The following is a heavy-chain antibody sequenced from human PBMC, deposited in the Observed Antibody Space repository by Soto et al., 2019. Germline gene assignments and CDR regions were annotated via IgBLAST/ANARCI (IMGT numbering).Heavy chain of an antibody. CDR2: FDPEDGET. CDR3: ANHDYGDYGLDY. D-gene: IGHD4-17*01. V-gene: IGHV1-24*01. Sequence: ASVKVSCKVSGYTLTELSMHWVRQAPGKGLEWMGGFDPEDGETIYAQKFQGRVTMTEDTSTDTAYMELSSLRSEDTAVYYCANHDYGDYGLDYWGQGTLVTVSS. CDR1: GYTLTELS. J-gene: IGHJ4*02.